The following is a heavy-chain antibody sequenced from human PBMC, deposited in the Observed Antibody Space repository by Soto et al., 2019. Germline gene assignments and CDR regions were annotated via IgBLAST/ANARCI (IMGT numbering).Heavy chain of an antibody. J-gene: IGHJ4*02. CDR2: INPSGGSI. V-gene: IGHV1-46*03. CDR3: ASAPTTVVTLDY. CDR1: GYTFTSYY. D-gene: IGHD4-17*01. Sequence: QVQLVQSGAEVKKPGASVKVSCKASGYTFTSYYMHWVRQAPGQGLEWMGIINPSGGSINYAQKLRGRGTMTRDSPTSTVYMELSSLRSEDTAVYYCASAPTTVVTLDYWGQGTLVTVSS.